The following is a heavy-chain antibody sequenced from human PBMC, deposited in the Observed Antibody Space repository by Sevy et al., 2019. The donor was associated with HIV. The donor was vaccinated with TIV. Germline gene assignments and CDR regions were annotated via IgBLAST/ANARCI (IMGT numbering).Heavy chain of an antibody. V-gene: IGHV3-11*01. D-gene: IGHD4-17*01. CDR1: GFTFSEYY. J-gene: IGHJ6*02. Sequence: GGSLRLSCAASGFTFSEYYMSWIRQAPGKGLEWLSYISGSDGTTYYADSVKGRFTISRDNAKNSLYLQMNSLRAEDTAVYYCARDHVKDGDLGDYYYFDMDVWGQGTTVTVSS. CDR2: ISGSDGTT. CDR3: ARDHVKDGDLGDYYYFDMDV.